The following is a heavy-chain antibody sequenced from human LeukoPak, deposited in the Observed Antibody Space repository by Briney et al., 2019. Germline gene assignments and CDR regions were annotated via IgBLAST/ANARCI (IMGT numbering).Heavy chain of an antibody. Sequence: SETLSLTCTVSSGSISSYYWSWIRQPPGKGLEWIGYIYYSGSTNYNPSLKSRVTISVDTSKNQFSLELSSVTAADTAVYYCAKGRGFRVWDPWDNWGQGTLITVSS. CDR3: AKGRGFRVWDPWDN. J-gene: IGHJ4*02. CDR1: SGSISSYY. V-gene: IGHV4-59*12. CDR2: IYYSGST. D-gene: IGHD3-16*01.